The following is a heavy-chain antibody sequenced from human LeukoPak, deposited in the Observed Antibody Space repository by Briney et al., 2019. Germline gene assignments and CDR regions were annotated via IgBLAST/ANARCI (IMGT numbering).Heavy chain of an antibody. D-gene: IGHD3-9*01. Sequence: SETLSLTCTVSGGSISSYYWSWIRQPPGKGLEWIGYIYYSGSTNYNPSLKSRVTISVDTSKNQFSLKLSSVTAADTAVYYCARHLRYFDWLLFGGQGTLVAVSS. J-gene: IGHJ4*02. V-gene: IGHV4-59*08. CDR2: IYYSGST. CDR1: GGSISSYY. CDR3: ARHLRYFDWLLF.